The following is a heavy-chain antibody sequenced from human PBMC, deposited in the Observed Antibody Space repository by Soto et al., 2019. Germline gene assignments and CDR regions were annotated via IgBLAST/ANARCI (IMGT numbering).Heavy chain of an antibody. CDR1: GGSISSGGYS. CDR2: IYHSGST. V-gene: IGHV4-30-2*01. J-gene: IGHJ4*02. Sequence: SETLSLTCAGSGGSISSGGYSWSWIRQPPGKGLEWIGYIYHSGSTYYNPSLKSRVTISEDRSKNQFSLKLSSVTAADMAVYYFAREGLSHEIDYWGQGTLVTVSS. CDR3: AREGLSHEIDY. D-gene: IGHD2-2*01.